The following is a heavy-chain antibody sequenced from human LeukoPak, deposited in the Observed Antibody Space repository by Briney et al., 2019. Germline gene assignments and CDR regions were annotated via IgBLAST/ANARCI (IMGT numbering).Heavy chain of an antibody. J-gene: IGHJ4*02. Sequence: SQTLSLTCAISGDSVSSNSAAWNWIRKSPSRGLEWLGRTYYRSKWYNDHAVFVKSRITINPDTSKNQFSLQLNSVTPEDTAVYYCARVGDMITFGGVIVEGYFDYWGQGTLVTVSS. V-gene: IGHV6-1*01. CDR1: GDSVSSNSAA. CDR3: ARVGDMITFGGVIVEGYFDY. CDR2: TYYRSKWYN. D-gene: IGHD3-16*02.